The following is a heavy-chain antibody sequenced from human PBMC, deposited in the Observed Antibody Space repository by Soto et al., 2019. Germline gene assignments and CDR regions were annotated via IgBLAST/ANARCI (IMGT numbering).Heavy chain of an antibody. CDR1: GYTFTRHH. CDR3: ARLDIFGVDTYGMDV. Sequence: ASVKFSCKASGYTFTRHHVHWLRQAHGQGLEWMARINPSDGTTNYGQKFEGRVTMTTDTSTSTAYMELMSLRSDDTAVYYCARLDIFGVDTYGMDVWGQGTTVTAP. D-gene: IGHD3-3*01. V-gene: IGHV1-46*01. J-gene: IGHJ6*02. CDR2: INPSDGTT.